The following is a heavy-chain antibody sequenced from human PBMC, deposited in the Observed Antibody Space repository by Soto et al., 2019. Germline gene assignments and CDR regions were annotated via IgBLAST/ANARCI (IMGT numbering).Heavy chain of an antibody. CDR2: IIPVFGTT. D-gene: IGHD3-10*01. CDR3: AAELRFGKLSLV. V-gene: IGHV1-69*01. Sequence: QVQVVQSGVEVRRPGSSVKVSCKASGGTFKNCVISWVRQAPGQGLEWMGGIIPVFGTTDFAQRFQGRLTITTDESTTTAYMELSRLRSEDKATYYCAAELRFGKLSLVWGQGTKVIVSS. J-gene: IGHJ6*02. CDR1: GGTFKNCV.